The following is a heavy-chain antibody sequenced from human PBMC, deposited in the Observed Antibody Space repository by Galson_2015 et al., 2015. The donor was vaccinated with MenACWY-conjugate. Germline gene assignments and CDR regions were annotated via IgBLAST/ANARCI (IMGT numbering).Heavy chain of an antibody. CDR3: VRDPKQIPTPVPMGRFDS. CDR2: INTNTENP. V-gene: IGHV7-4-1*02. CDR1: GYTFTNYA. J-gene: IGHJ4*02. Sequence: SVKVSCKASGYTFTNYAINWVRQAPGQGLEWLGWINTNTENPTHAQAFTGRFVFSLDTSVSTAYLQISSLKAEDADVYYCVRDPKQIPTPVPMGRFDSWGQGSLVTVSS. D-gene: IGHD4-17*01.